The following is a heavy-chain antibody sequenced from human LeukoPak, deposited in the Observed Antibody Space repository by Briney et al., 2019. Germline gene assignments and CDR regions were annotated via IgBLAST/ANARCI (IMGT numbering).Heavy chain of an antibody. Sequence: KTSETLSLTCAVYGGSFSGYYWSWIRQPPGKGLEWIGEINHSGSTNYNPSLKSRVTISVDTSMNQFSLKLSSVTAADTAVYYCAGYSNSWYWFDPWGQGTLVTVSS. CDR2: INHSGST. J-gene: IGHJ5*02. V-gene: IGHV4-34*01. D-gene: IGHD6-13*01. CDR1: GGSFSGYY. CDR3: AGYSNSWYWFDP.